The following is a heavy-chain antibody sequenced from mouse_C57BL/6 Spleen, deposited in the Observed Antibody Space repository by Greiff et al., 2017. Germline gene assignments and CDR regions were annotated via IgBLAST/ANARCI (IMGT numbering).Heavy chain of an antibody. CDR2: INPNNGGT. J-gene: IGHJ1*03. CDR3: ARPPFSITTVVADWYFDV. V-gene: IGHV1-18*01. Sequence: EVQLQQSGPELVKPGASVKIPCKASGYTFTDYNMDWVKQSHGKSLEWIGDINPNNGGTIYNQKFKGKATLTVDKSSSTAYMELRSLTSEDTAVYYCARPPFSITTVVADWYFDVWGTGTTVTVSS. D-gene: IGHD1-1*01. CDR1: GYTFTDYN.